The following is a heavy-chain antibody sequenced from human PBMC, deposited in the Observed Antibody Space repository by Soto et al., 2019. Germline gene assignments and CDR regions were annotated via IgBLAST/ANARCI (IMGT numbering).Heavy chain of an antibody. Sequence: ASVKVSCKASGYTFTIYGISWVRQAPGQGLEWMGWISAYNGNTNYAQKLQGRVTMTTDTSTSTAYMELRSLGSDDTAVYYCARDYNDFWSGYYSREYYYGMDVWGQGTTVTVSS. CDR2: ISAYNGNT. J-gene: IGHJ6*02. CDR1: GYTFTIYG. D-gene: IGHD3-3*01. CDR3: ARDYNDFWSGYYSREYYYGMDV. V-gene: IGHV1-18*01.